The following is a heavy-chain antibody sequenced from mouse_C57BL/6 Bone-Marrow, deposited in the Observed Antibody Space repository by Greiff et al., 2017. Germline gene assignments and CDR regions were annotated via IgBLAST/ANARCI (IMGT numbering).Heavy chain of an antibody. Sequence: EVQLQQSGAELVRPGASVKLSCTASGFNIKDDYMHWVKQRPEQGLEWIGWIDPENGDTEYASKFQGKATITVDTSSNTAYLQLSSLTSEDTAVYYCTFYSKWTWFAYWGQGTLVTVSA. D-gene: IGHD2-5*01. CDR3: TFYSKWTWFAY. CDR2: IDPENGDT. CDR1: GFNIKDDY. V-gene: IGHV14-4*01. J-gene: IGHJ3*01.